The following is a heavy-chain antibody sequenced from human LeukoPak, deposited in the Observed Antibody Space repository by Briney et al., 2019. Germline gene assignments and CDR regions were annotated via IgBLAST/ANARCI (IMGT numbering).Heavy chain of an antibody. J-gene: IGHJ4*02. Sequence: SETLSLTCAVYGGSFSGHYWSWIRQPPGKGLEWIGEINHSGSTNYNPSLKSRVTISVDTSKNQFSLKLSSVTAADTAVYYCARGPIAVAGTGFDYWGQGTLVTVSS. V-gene: IGHV4-34*01. D-gene: IGHD6-19*01. CDR3: ARGPIAVAGTGFDY. CDR2: INHSGST. CDR1: GGSFSGHY.